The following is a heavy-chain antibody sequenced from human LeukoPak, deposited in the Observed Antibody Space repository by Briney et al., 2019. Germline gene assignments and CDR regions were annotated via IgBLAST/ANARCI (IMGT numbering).Heavy chain of an antibody. J-gene: IGHJ4*02. CDR3: ARGYYDSSGYEL. Sequence: SETLSLTCTVSGGYISSGSYYWSWIRQPAGKGLEWIGRIYTSGSTNYNPSLKSRVTISVDTSKNQFSLKLSSVTAADTAVYYCARGYYDSSGYELWGQGTLVTVSS. D-gene: IGHD3-22*01. CDR1: GGYISSGSYY. CDR2: IYTSGST. V-gene: IGHV4-61*02.